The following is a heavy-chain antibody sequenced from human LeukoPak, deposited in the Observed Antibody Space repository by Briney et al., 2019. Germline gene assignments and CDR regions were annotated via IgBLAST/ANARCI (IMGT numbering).Heavy chain of an antibody. CDR2: ISYDGSEK. Sequence: PGGSLRLSCAASGFTFSSYWMNWARQAPGKGLEWVAVISYDGSEKHYADPVKGRFTISRDNSKNTLYLQMNSLRAEDTAVYYCARAGRDFWSGYYDYWGQGTLVTVSS. J-gene: IGHJ4*02. D-gene: IGHD3-3*01. V-gene: IGHV3-30*03. CDR1: GFTFSSYW. CDR3: ARAGRDFWSGYYDY.